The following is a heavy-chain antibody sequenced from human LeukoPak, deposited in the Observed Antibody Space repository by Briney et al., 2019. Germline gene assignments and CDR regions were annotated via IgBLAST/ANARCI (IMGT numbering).Heavy chain of an antibody. D-gene: IGHD6-19*01. Sequence: ASVKISCKVSGYTLTELSMHWVRQAPGKGLEWMGGFDPADGETIYAQKFQGRVTMTEDTSTDTAYMELSSLRSEDTAVYYCATDRIGGWWEDYWGQGTLVTVSS. CDR3: ATDRIGGWWEDY. CDR2: FDPADGET. V-gene: IGHV1-24*01. CDR1: GYTLTELS. J-gene: IGHJ4*02.